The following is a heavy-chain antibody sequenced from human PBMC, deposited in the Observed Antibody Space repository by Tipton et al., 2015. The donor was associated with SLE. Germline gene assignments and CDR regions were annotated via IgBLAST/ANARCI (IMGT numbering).Heavy chain of an antibody. CDR3: AKDSSSGSPRGWFDP. Sequence: SLRLSCAASGFTFSSYGMHWVRQAPGKGLEWVAFIRYDGSNKYYADSVKGRFTISRDNSKNTLYLQMNSLRAEDTAVYYCAKDSSSGSPRGWFDPWGQGTLVTVSS. CDR1: GFTFSSYG. D-gene: IGHD1-26*01. J-gene: IGHJ5*02. CDR2: IRYDGSNK. V-gene: IGHV3-30*02.